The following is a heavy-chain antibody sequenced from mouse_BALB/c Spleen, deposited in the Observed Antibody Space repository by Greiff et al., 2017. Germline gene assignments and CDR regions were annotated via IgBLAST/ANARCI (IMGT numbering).Heavy chain of an antibody. CDR2: IWTGGGT. CDR3: VRDLYYFDY. V-gene: IGHV2-9-2*01. Sequence: VQLVESGPGLVAPSQSLSITCTVSGFSLTSYDISWIRQPPGKGLEWLGVIWTGGGTNYNSAFMSRLSISKDNSKSQVFLKMNSLQTDDTAIYYCVRDLYYFDYWGQGTTLTVSS. CDR1: GFSLTSYD. D-gene: IGHD6-2*01. J-gene: IGHJ2*01.